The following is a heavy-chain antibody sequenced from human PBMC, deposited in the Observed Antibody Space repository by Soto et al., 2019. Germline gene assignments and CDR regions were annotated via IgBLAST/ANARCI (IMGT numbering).Heavy chain of an antibody. CDR3: AKDRSSTSCYGIDY. CDR1: AFTFRNYA. V-gene: IGHV3-23*01. Sequence: GGSLRLSCAASAFTFRNYAMCWVRQSLGKGLKRVSAIGDSGATTYYADSVEGRFSISRDNSKNTLYLQLNNLRAEDTAFYYCAKDRSSTSCYGIDYSGPGALVTVST. CDR2: IGDSGATT. D-gene: IGHD2-2*01. J-gene: IGHJ4*02.